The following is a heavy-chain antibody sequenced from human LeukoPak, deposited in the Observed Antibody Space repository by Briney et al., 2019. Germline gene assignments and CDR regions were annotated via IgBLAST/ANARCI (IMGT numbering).Heavy chain of an antibody. CDR1: GGSISSSSYY. D-gene: IGHD3/OR15-3a*01. CDR2: IYYSGST. CDR3: ASSWTQGHYFDY. Sequence: SETLSLTCTVSGGSISSSSYYWGWIRQPPGKGLEWIGSIYYSGSTYYNPSLKSRVTISVDTSKNQFSLKLSSVTAADTAVYYCASSWTQGHYFDYWGQGTLVTVSS. J-gene: IGHJ4*02. V-gene: IGHV4-39*07.